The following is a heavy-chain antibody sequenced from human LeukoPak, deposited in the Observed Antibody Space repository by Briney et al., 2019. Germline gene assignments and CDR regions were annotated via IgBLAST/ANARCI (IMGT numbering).Heavy chain of an antibody. Sequence: GGSLRLSCAASGFTFSSYGMHWVRQAPGKGLEWVAFIRYDGSNKYYADSVKGRFTISRDNSKNTLYLQMNSLRAEDTAVYYCAKSVEFLEFDPWGQGTLVTVSS. CDR1: GFTFSSYG. CDR2: IRYDGSNK. J-gene: IGHJ5*02. V-gene: IGHV3-30*02. CDR3: AKSVEFLEFDP. D-gene: IGHD3-3*01.